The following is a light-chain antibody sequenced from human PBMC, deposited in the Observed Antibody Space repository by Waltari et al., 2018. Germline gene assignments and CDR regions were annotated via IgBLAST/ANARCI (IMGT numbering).Light chain of an antibody. V-gene: IGKV1-9*01. CDR1: QGISSY. CDR2: AAS. J-gene: IGKJ2*01. CDR3: QQLNSYPHT. Sequence: DIQLTLSPSFLSASVGDRVTITCRASQGISSYLAWYQQKPGKAPKLLIYAASTLQSGVPSRFSGSGSGTEFTLTISSLQPEDFATYYCQQLNSYPHTFGQGTKLEIK.